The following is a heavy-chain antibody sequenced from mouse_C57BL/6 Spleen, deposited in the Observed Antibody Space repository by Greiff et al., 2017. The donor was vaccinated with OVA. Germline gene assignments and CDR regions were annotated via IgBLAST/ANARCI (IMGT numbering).Heavy chain of an antibody. CDR2: IYPGDGDT. Sequence: VKLLESGPELVKPGASVKISCKASGYAFSSSWMNWVKQRPGKGLEWIGRIYPGDGDTNYNGKFKGKATLTADKSSSTAYMQLSSLTSEDSAVYFCARFQLGLDYWGQGTTLTVSS. D-gene: IGHD4-1*02. J-gene: IGHJ2*01. V-gene: IGHV1-82*01. CDR3: ARFQLGLDY. CDR1: GYAFSSSW.